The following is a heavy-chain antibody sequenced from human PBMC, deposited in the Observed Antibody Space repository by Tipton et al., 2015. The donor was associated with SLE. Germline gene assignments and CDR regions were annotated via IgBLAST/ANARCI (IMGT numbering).Heavy chain of an antibody. V-gene: IGHV4-59*01. CDR1: GGSISSYY. Sequence: LRLSCTVSGGSISSYYWSWIRQPPGKGPEWIGYIYYSGSTNYNPSLKSRVTISVDTSKNQFSLKLSSVTAADTAVYYCASGRAVAGGDYFDYWGQGTLVTVSS. D-gene: IGHD6-19*01. CDR3: ASGRAVAGGDYFDY. CDR2: IYYSGST. J-gene: IGHJ4*02.